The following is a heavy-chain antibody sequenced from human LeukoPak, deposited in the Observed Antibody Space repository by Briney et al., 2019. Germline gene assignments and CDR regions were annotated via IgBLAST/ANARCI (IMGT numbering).Heavy chain of an antibody. CDR2: ISSSSSYI. D-gene: IGHD5-12*01. CDR3: ARDRLVATPDFDY. V-gene: IGHV3-21*01. Sequence: GGSLRLSCAASGFTFSSYSMNWVRQAPGKGLEWVSSISSSSSYIYYADSVKGRFTISRDNAKNSLYLQMYSLRAEDTAVYYCARDRLVATPDFDYWGQGTLVTVSS. J-gene: IGHJ4*02. CDR1: GFTFSSYS.